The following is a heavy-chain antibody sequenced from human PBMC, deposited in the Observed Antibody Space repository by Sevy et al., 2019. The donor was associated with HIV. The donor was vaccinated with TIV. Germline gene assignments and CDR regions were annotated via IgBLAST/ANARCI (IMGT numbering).Heavy chain of an antibody. J-gene: IGHJ4*02. V-gene: IGHV4-39*01. D-gene: IGHD6-6*01. CDR2: IYYSGST. CDR3: VRPSARRSTYFDY. CDR1: GGSISSSSYY. Sequence: SETLSLTCTVSGGSISSSSYYWGWIRQPPGKGLEWIGSIYYSGSTYYNPSLKSRVTISVDTSKNQFSLKLSSVTAADTAVYYCVRPSARRSTYFDYWGQGTLVTVSS.